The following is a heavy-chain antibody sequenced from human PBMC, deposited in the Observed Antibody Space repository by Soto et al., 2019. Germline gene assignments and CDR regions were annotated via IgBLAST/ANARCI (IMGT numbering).Heavy chain of an antibody. Sequence: GASVKVSCKASGGTFSSYTISWVRQAPGQGLEWMGRIIPISGIANHAQKFQGRVTMTGDKSTGTAYMELSRLRSDDTAVYYCARGVAVLVYGMDVWGQGTTVTVSS. CDR3: ARGVAVLVYGMDV. J-gene: IGHJ6*02. V-gene: IGHV1-69*02. D-gene: IGHD2-15*01. CDR1: GGTFSSYT. CDR2: IIPISGIA.